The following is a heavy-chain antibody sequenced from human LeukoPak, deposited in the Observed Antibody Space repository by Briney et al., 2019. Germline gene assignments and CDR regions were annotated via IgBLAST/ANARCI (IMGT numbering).Heavy chain of an antibody. CDR2: ISSSGSTI. CDR3: ATMGETGTFDY. J-gene: IGHJ4*02. Sequence: SGGSLRLSCAASGFTFSDYYMTWIRQAPGKGLEWVSYISSSGSTIYYADSVKGRFTISRDNAKNSLYLQMNSLRAEDTAVYYCATMGETGTFDYWGQGTLVTVSS. D-gene: IGHD3-16*01. V-gene: IGHV3-11*04. CDR1: GFTFSDYY.